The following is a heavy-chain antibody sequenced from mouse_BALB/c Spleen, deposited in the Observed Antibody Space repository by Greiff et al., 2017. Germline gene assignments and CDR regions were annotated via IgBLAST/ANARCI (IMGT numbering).Heavy chain of an antibody. CDR1: GFTFSDYY. J-gene: IGHJ3*01. CDR3: ARGLYYGSSYWFAY. V-gene: IGHV5-4*02. D-gene: IGHD1-1*01. Sequence: EVKLVESGGGLVKPGGSLKLSCAASGFTFSDYYMYWVRQTPEKRLEWVATISDGGSYTYYPDSVKGRFTISRDNAKNNLYLQMSSLKSEDTAMYYCARGLYYGSSYWFAYWGQGTLVTVSA. CDR2: ISDGGSYT.